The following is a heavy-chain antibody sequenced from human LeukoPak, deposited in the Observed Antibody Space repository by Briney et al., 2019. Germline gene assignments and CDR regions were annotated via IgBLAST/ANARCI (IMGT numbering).Heavy chain of an antibody. CDR2: ISTIGST. V-gene: IGHV4-61*02. D-gene: IGHD6-19*01. Sequence: SETLSLTCTVSSGSISSSNYYWSWIRQPAGKGLEWIGRISTIGSTNYNPSLNSRVTISLDKSRNHFSLKLTSVTAADSAVYYCARRSPYSTGWSSYFDYWGQGALVTVSS. CDR1: SGSISSSNYY. J-gene: IGHJ4*02. CDR3: ARRSPYSTGWSSYFDY.